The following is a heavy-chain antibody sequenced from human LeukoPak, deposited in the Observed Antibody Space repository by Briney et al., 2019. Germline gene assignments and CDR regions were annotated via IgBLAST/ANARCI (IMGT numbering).Heavy chain of an antibody. CDR3: ARGGQSGPPFDY. V-gene: IGHV4-38-2*02. CDR2: IYHSGST. Sequence: SETLSLTCTVSGYSISSGYYWGWIRQPPGKGLEWIGSIYHSGSTYYNPSLKSRVTISVDTSKNQFSLKLSSVTAADTAVYYCARGGQSGPPFDYWAREPWSPSPQ. J-gene: IGHJ4*02. D-gene: IGHD1-26*01. CDR1: GYSISSGYY.